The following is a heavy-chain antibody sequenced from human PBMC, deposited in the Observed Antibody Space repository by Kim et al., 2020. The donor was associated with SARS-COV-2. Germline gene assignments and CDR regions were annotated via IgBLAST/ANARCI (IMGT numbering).Heavy chain of an antibody. D-gene: IGHD3-3*01. CDR2: INHSGST. CDR1: GGSFSGYY. J-gene: IGHJ4*02. V-gene: IGHV4-34*01. Sequence: SETLSLTCAVYGGSFSGYYWSWIRQPPGKGLEWIGEINHSGSTNYNPSLKSRVTISVDTSKNQFSLKLSSVTAADTAVYYCARIATYYDFWSGYYTAFFDYWGQGTLVTVSS. CDR3: ARIATYYDFWSGYYTAFFDY.